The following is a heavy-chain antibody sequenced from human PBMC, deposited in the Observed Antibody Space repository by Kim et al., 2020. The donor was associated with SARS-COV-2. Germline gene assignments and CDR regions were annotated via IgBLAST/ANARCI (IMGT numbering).Heavy chain of an antibody. V-gene: IGHV7-4-1*02. CDR2: INTNTGNP. J-gene: IGHJ4*02. D-gene: IGHD3-9*01. CDR3: ARSGVLRYFDWLSLANFDY. Sequence: ASVKVSCKASGYTFTSYAMNWVRQAPGQGLEWMGWINTNTGNPTYAQGFTGRFVFSLDTSVSTAYLQISSLKAEDTAVYYCARSGVLRYFDWLSLANFDYWGQGTLVTVSS. CDR1: GYTFTSYA.